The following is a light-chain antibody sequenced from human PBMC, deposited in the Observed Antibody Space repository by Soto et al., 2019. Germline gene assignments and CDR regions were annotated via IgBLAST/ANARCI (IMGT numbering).Light chain of an antibody. Sequence: DIQMTQSPSSLSASVGDRVTITCQASQDIQNYIKWYQHTPGKAPKLLIFDASNLQPGVASRFSGRASGTDFFLTISSLHPEDFATYFCQQHHDFPYTFGQGTKVDIK. CDR2: DAS. CDR3: QQHHDFPYT. CDR1: QDIQNY. V-gene: IGKV1-33*01. J-gene: IGKJ2*01.